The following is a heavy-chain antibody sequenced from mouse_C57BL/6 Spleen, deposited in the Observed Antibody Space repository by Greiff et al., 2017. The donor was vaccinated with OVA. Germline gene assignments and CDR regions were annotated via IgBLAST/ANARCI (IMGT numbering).Heavy chain of an antibody. J-gene: IGHJ4*01. CDR1: GYTFTSYG. CDR3: ARRTGSDYAFAMDY. Sequence: VQLQESGAELARPGASVKLSCKASGYTFTSYGISWVKQRTGQGLEWIGEIYPRSGTTYYNEKFKGKATLTADKSSSTAYMELRSLTSEDSAVYFCARRTGSDYAFAMDYWGQGPSVTVSS. V-gene: IGHV1-81*01. D-gene: IGHD2-4*01. CDR2: IYPRSGTT.